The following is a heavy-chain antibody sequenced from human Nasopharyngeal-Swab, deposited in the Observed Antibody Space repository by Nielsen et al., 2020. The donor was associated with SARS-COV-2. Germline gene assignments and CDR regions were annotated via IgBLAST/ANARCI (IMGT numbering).Heavy chain of an antibody. Sequence: WIRQPPGKGLEWVSSVSGRDSTYYADSVKGRFTISRDISKNTLYLQMNSLRAEDTAVYYCAKDRNSAYYYYYMDVWGKGTTVTVS. J-gene: IGHJ6*03. D-gene: IGHD1-26*01. V-gene: IGHV3-23*01. CDR3: AKDRNSAYYYYYMDV. CDR2: VSGRDST.